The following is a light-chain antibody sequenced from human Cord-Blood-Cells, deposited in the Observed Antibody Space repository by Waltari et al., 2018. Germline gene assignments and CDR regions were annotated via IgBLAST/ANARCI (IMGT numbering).Light chain of an antibody. CDR2: GAS. Sequence: PGTLSLSPGERATLSCRASQSVSSSYLAWYQQKPSQAPRLLIYGASSRATGIPDRFSGSGSGTDFTLTISRLEPEDFAVYYCQQYGSSPWTFGQGTKVEIK. CDR3: QQYGSSPWT. CDR1: QSVSSSY. V-gene: IGKV3-20*01. J-gene: IGKJ1*01.